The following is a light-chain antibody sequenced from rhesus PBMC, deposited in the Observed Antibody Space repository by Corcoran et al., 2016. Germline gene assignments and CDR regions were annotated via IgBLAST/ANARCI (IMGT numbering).Light chain of an antibody. CDR1: QSVSSY. Sequence: QVILTQSPATLSLSPGERATLSCRASQSVSSYLAWYQQKPGQAPRLLIYGASSRATGIPDRLSGSGSGTDFPLTISSLGPEDVGVYHCYQHSSGYSFGQGTKVEIK. CDR3: YQHSSGYS. CDR2: GAS. V-gene: IGKV3-10*01. J-gene: IGKJ2*01.